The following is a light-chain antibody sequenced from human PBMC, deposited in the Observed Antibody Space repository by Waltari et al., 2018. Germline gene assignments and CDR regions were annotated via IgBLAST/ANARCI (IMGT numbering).Light chain of an antibody. V-gene: IGLV3-21*01. CDR2: YDS. J-gene: IGLJ2*01. Sequence: SYVLTQPPSVSVAPGKTARMTCGGKNIGSKGVHWYQQKAGQAPKLVMYYDSDRPSGIPERFSGSNSGNTATLTISRVEAGDEADYYCQVWESTSDIRVFGGGTKLTVL. CDR3: QVWESTSDIRV. CDR1: NIGSKG.